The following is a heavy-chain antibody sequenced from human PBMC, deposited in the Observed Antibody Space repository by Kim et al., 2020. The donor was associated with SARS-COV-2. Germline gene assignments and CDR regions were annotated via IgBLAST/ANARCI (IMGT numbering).Heavy chain of an antibody. CDR1: GGSFSGYY. V-gene: IGHV4-34*01. CDR2: INHSGST. CDR3: ARGGGGAAAF. J-gene: IGHJ4*02. D-gene: IGHD6-13*01. Sequence: SETLSLTCAVYGGSFSGYYWSWIRQPPGKGLEWIGEINHSGSTNYNPSLKSRVTISVDTSKNQFSLKLSSVTAADTAVYYCARGGGGAAAFWGQGTLVTVSS.